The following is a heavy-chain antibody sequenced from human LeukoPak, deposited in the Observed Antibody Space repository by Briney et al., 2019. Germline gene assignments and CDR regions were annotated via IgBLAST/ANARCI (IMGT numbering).Heavy chain of an antibody. Sequence: SETLSLTCTVSGGSISSYYWSWIRQPPGKGLEWIGYIYYSGSTNYNPSLKSRVTISVDTSKNQFSLKLSSVTAADTAVYYCARVTAGHGSDQKHYGMDVWGKGTTVTVSS. D-gene: IGHD3-10*01. V-gene: IGHV4-59*01. CDR1: GGSISSYY. J-gene: IGHJ6*04. CDR3: ARVTAGHGSDQKHYGMDV. CDR2: IYYSGST.